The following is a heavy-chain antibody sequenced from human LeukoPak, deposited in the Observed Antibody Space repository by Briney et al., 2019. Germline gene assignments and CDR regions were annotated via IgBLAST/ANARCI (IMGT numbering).Heavy chain of an antibody. CDR3: ARGGYIGDIVATIAFDY. V-gene: IGHV4-34*01. D-gene: IGHD5-12*01. CDR2: INHSGST. J-gene: IGHJ4*02. Sequence: PSETLSLTCAVYGGSFSGYYWSWIRQPPGKGLEWIGEINHSGSTNYNPSLKSRVTISVDTSKNQFSLKLNSVTAADTAVYYCARGGYIGDIVATIAFDYWGQGTLVTVSS. CDR1: GGSFSGYY.